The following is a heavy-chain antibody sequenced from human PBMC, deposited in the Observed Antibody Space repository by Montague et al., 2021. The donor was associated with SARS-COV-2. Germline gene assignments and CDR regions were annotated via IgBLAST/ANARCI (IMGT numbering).Heavy chain of an antibody. J-gene: IGHJ4*02. V-gene: IGHV4-39*02. D-gene: IGHD3-10*01. CDR3: ARGMIRGVTTPFDY. CDR2: IYYSGTT. Sequence: SETLSLTCTVSGASITSSSYYWGWIRQPPGKELEWIGNIYYSGTTYYNPSLQSRVTISVDTSKTHLSLRLSSVTAADTAVYFCARGMIRGVTTPFDYWGQGSQVTVSS. CDR1: GASITSSSYY.